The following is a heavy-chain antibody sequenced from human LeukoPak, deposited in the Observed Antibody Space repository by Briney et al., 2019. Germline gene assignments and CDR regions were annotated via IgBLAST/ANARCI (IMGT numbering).Heavy chain of an antibody. CDR1: GFTFSTYL. D-gene: IGHD4/OR15-4a*01. CDR2: IRESGTSA. J-gene: IGHJ4*02. V-gene: IGHV3-23*01. CDR3: AKDHAAAGAPDF. Sequence: PGGSLRLSCAASGFTFSTYLMNWVRQAPGKGLEWVSSIRESGTSAYYADSVKVRFTVSRDNSKGTVSLQMERLRTEDTAVYYCAKDHAAAGAPDFWGQGTLVTVSS.